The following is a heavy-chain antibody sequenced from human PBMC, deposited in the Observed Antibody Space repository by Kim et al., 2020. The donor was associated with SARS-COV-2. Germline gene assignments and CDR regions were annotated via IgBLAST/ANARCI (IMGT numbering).Heavy chain of an antibody. J-gene: IGHJ4*02. CDR2: ISVDGSNK. CDR3: TKFNY. CDR1: GFTFSRHG. V-gene: IGHV3-33*06. Sequence: GGSLRLSCAASGFTFSRHGIHWVRQAPGTRLEWVAVISVDGSNKYYADSVKGRFTISRDNSMNPLYLQMNTLRVEDTAVYYCTKFNYWGQGTLVTVSS.